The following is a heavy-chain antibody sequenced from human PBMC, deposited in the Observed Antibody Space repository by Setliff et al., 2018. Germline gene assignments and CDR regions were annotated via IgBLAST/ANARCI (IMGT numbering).Heavy chain of an antibody. CDR1: GYSISSGYY. Sequence: PSETLSLTCAVSGYSISSGYYWGWIRQPPGKGLEWIGSIHHRGSTYYNPSLKSRVTTLVDTSKNRFSLKLSSVTAADTAVYYCARQTGEQLADYWGQGTLVTSPQ. CDR3: ARQTGEQLADY. V-gene: IGHV4-38-2*01. J-gene: IGHJ4*02. CDR2: IHHRGST. D-gene: IGHD6-6*01.